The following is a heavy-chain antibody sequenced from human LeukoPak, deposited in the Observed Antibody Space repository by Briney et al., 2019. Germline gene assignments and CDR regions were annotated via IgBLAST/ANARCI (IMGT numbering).Heavy chain of an antibody. V-gene: IGHV1-46*01. CDR1: GYTFTSYY. CDR2: INPSGGST. Sequence: ASVKVSCKASGYTFTSYYMHWVRQAPGQGREWMGIINPSGGSTSYAQKFQGRVTMTRDMSTSTVYMELSSLRSEDTAVYYCARSSGYYSSLFYMHVWGKGTTVTVSS. CDR3: ARSSGYYSSLFYMHV. D-gene: IGHD3-22*01. J-gene: IGHJ6*03.